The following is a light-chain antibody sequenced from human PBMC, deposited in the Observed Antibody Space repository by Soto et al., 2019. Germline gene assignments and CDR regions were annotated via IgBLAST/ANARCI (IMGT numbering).Light chain of an antibody. Sequence: QSALTQPASVSGSPGQSITISCTGTSSDIGGYNYVSWYQHRPGKAPKLMIFEVSDRPSGVSNRFSGSKSGNTASLTISGLQAEDEADYYCSSYTSSRAYVFGIGTQLTVL. J-gene: IGLJ1*01. CDR1: SSDIGGYNY. CDR3: SSYTSSRAYV. V-gene: IGLV2-14*01. CDR2: EVS.